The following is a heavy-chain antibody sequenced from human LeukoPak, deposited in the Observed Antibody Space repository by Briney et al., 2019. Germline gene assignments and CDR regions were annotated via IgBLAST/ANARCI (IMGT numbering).Heavy chain of an antibody. V-gene: IGHV3-7*01. D-gene: IGHD6-13*01. J-gene: IGHJ6*03. CDR2: IKQDGSEK. Sequence: GGSLRLSCAGSGFTFSSYWMTWVRQAPGKGLEWVANIKQDGSEKNCVDSVKGRFTISRDNAKNSLDLQMNSLRAEDTAVYYCARGAGGYYYYMDVWGKGTTVTVSS. CDR1: GFTFSSYW. CDR3: ARGAGGYYYYMDV.